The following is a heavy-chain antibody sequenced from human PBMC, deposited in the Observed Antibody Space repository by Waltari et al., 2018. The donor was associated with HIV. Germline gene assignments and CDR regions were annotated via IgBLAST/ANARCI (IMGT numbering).Heavy chain of an antibody. D-gene: IGHD4-4*01. J-gene: IGHJ6*02. CDR2: INHSGRT. CDR3: ARGVGSNRYYYYGMDV. V-gene: IGHV4-34*01. Sequence: QVHLQQWGAGLLKPSETLSLTCAVYGGSFSGHFWSWIRQPPGKGLEWIGEINHSGRTKYNPSLKSQVTMSVDTSKKQFSLKVNSVTAADTAVYYCARGVGSNRYYYYGMDVWGQGTTVTVSS. CDR1: GGSFSGHF.